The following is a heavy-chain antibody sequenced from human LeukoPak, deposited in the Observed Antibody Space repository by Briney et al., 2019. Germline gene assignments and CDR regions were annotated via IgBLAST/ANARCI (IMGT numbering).Heavy chain of an antibody. CDR1: GGSFSGYY. CDR3: ARRPFIAAPRRGFGY. J-gene: IGHJ4*02. CDR2: INHSGST. Sequence: PSETLSLTCAVYGGSFSGYYWSWIRQPPGRGLEWIGEINHSGSTNYNPSLKSRVTISVDTSKNQFSLKLSSVTAADTAVYYCARRPFIAAPRRGFGYWGQGTLVTVSS. D-gene: IGHD6-13*01. V-gene: IGHV4-34*01.